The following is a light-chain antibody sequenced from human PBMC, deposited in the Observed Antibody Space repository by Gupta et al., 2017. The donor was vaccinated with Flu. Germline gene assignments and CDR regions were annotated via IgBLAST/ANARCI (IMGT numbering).Light chain of an antibody. J-gene: IGLJ2*01. CDR1: NSDIGSNN. V-gene: IGLV1-44*01. CDR3: AAWDDSLNGPL. Sequence: SVLTQPPSASGTAGQRVIISCSGSNSDIGSNNVNWYQHLPGTAPKLLIYAKHLRPSGVPDRFSGSKSGTSASLAIGGLQSEDEADYYCAAWDDSLNGPLFGGGTKLTVL. CDR2: AKH.